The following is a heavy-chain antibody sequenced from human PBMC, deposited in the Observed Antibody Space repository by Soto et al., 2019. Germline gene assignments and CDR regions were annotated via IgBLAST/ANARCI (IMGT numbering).Heavy chain of an antibody. V-gene: IGHV3-74*01. CDR2: INSDGSST. J-gene: IGHJ4*02. CDR1: GFTFSSYW. Sequence: GGSLRLSCAASGFTFSSYWMHWVRQAPGKGLVWVSRINSDGSSTSYADSVKGRFTISRDNAKNTLYLQMNSLRAEDTAVYYCARARAYCGGDCYFNYWGQGTLVTVSS. CDR3: ARARAYCGGDCYFNY. D-gene: IGHD2-21*01.